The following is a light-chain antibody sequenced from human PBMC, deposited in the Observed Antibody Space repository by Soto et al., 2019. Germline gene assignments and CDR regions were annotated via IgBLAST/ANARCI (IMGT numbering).Light chain of an antibody. J-gene: IGLJ3*02. CDR1: SSDVGGYNS. Sequence: QSALTQPASESGSPGQSITISCTGTSSDVGGYNSVSWYQQHPGKAPKLMIYDVSFRPSGISDRFSGSKSGNTASLTVSGLQAEDEADYYCSSYASIATRVFGGGTKLTVL. CDR3: SSYASIATRV. CDR2: DVS. V-gene: IGLV2-14*03.